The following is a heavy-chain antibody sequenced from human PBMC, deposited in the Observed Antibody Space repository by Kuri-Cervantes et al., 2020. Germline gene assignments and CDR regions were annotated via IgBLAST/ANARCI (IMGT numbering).Heavy chain of an antibody. CDR3: AKVRTTVVTPVFDY. Sequence: ETLSLTCAASGITLSDYDMDWVRQAPGKGLEWVSAISSSGGSTYYADSVKGRFTISRDNSKNTLYLQMNSLRAEDTAVYYCAKVRTTVVTPVFDYWGQGTLVTVSS. CDR2: ISSSGGST. V-gene: IGHV3-23*01. CDR1: GITLSDYD. D-gene: IGHD4-23*01. J-gene: IGHJ4*02.